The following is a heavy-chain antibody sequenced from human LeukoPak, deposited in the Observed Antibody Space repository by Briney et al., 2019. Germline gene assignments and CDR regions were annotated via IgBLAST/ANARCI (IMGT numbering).Heavy chain of an antibody. V-gene: IGHV1-2*02. CDR1: GYTFTGYY. CDR2: ISPDSGGT. J-gene: IGHJ4*02. CDR3: ARMYYYGSGSYSAFDY. Sequence: ASVEVSCKASGYTFTGYYVHWVRQAPGQGLEWMGWISPDSGGTNYAQKFQGRVTMTRDSSISTAYMELSRLRSDGMAVYYCARMYYYGSGSYSAFDYWGQGTLVTVSS. D-gene: IGHD3-10*01.